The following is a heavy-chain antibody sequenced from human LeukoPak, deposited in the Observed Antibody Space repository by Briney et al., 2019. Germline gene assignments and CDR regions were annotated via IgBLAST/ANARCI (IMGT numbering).Heavy chain of an antibody. CDR2: IYYSDST. CDR1: GGSISNYF. CDR3: ARXPXSAXYRXYXXMXV. Sequence: CXVSGGSISNYFWSWIRQPPGKGLECIGYIYYSDSTNYNPSLKSRVTVSVDTSKNQFSLKLSSVTAADTAVYYCARXPXSAXYRXYXXMXVWGKGTTVTVSS. J-gene: IGHJ6*03. V-gene: IGHV4-59*01. D-gene: IGHD4-11*01.